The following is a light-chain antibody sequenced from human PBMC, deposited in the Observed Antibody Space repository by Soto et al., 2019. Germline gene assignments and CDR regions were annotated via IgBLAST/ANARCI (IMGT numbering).Light chain of an antibody. CDR2: GNS. Sequence: QSVLTQPPSVSGAPGQRVTISCTGNSSNIGAGYDVHWYQQLPGKAPKLLIFGNSHRPSGVPDRFFGSKSGTSASLAITGLQAEDEADYYCQSYDTSLSGFVVFGGGTQLTVL. CDR1: SSNIGAGYD. V-gene: IGLV1-40*01. CDR3: QSYDTSLSGFVV. J-gene: IGLJ2*01.